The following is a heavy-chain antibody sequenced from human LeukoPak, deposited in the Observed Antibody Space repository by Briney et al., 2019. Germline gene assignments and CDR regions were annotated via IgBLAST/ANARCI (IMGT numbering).Heavy chain of an antibody. D-gene: IGHD3-16*01. CDR2: INHSGGT. J-gene: IGHJ4*02. V-gene: IGHV4-34*01. CDR1: GGAFSGYY. Sequence: SETLSLTCAVYGGAFSGYYWSWIRQPPGKGREWSGEINHSGGTNYNPPLKSRVTMSVDTSKNQSSLTLSSVTAADTAPSYCARAHSPSYADLYYFDYWGQGTMVTVSS. CDR3: ARAHSPSYADLYYFDY.